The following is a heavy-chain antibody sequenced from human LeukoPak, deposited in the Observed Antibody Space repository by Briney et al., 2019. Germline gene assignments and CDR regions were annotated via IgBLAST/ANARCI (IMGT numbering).Heavy chain of an antibody. D-gene: IGHD2-21*02. CDR2: INPNSGGT. CDR3: ARGDVVVTAYDY. CDR1: GYTFTGYY. Sequence: SVRVSCTASGYTFTGYYMHWVRQAPGQEVEGMGWINPNSGGTNYAQKFQGRVTMARDTSISTAYMERSRLRSDDTAVYYCARGDVVVTAYDYWGQGTLVTVSS. J-gene: IGHJ4*02. V-gene: IGHV1-2*02.